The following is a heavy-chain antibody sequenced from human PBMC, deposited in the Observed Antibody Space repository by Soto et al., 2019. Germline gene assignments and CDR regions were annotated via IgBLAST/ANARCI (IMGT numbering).Heavy chain of an antibody. J-gene: IGHJ6*02. CDR3: ARLGGSCSSTCCYGSYGMDV. Sequence: QLQLQESGPGLMKPSETLSLTCTVSGGSISSGPYSWGWIRQPPGEGLEWIGTFHYSQSSYYNPSLESRVTISVETSKSQFSLKGSSVTGADTAVYYSARLGGSCSSTCCYGSYGMDVWGQGTTVTVSS. D-gene: IGHD2-2*01. V-gene: IGHV4-39*01. CDR2: FHYSQSS. CDR1: GGSISSGPYS.